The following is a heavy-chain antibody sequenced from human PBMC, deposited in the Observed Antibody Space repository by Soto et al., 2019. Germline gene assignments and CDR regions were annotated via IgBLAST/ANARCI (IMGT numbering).Heavy chain of an antibody. J-gene: IGHJ6*02. Sequence: QVTLKESGPVRVKPTETLTLTCTVSGFSLSNARMGVSWIRQPPGKALEWLAHIFSNDEKSYSTSLKSRLTISKDTSKSQVVLTMTNMDPVDTATYYCARLLGYCSGGSCYSVGMDVWGQGTTVTVSS. CDR3: ARLLGYCSGGSCYSVGMDV. CDR1: GFSLSNARMG. CDR2: IFSNDEK. D-gene: IGHD2-15*01. V-gene: IGHV2-26*01.